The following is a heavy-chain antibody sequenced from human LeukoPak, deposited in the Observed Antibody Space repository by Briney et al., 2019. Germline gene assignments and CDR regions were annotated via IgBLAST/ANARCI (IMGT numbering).Heavy chain of an antibody. D-gene: IGHD6-6*01. CDR2: IKSKTDGGTT. V-gene: IGHV3-15*01. Sequence: GGSLRLSCAASGVTFSNAWMGWVRQAPGKGLEWVGRIKSKTDGGTTEYAAPVKGRFTISRDDSKNTLYLQMNSLKIEDTGVYYCTTDRAIAVRPLFDYWGQGTLVSVSS. J-gene: IGHJ4*02. CDR3: TTDRAIAVRPLFDY. CDR1: GVTFSNAW.